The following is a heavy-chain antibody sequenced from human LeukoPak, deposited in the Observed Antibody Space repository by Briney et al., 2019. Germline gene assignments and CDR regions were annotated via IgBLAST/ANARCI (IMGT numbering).Heavy chain of an antibody. J-gene: IGHJ6*03. CDR2: IKGDGSAA. CDR3: ARDLEGDSSYYMDV. V-gene: IGHV3-74*01. D-gene: IGHD2-21*02. CDR1: GFTFSSYW. Sequence: GGSLRFSCAASGFTFSSYWMHWVRQVPGKGLVWVSDIKGDGSAATYADSVKGRFTISRDNAKNTLYLQMNSLRAEDMAVYYCARDLEGDSSYYMDVWGKGTTVTVSS.